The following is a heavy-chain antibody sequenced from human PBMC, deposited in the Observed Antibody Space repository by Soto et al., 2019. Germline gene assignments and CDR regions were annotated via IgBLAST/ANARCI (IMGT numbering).Heavy chain of an antibody. J-gene: IGHJ6*02. D-gene: IGHD3-10*01. CDR2: ISGSGGST. V-gene: IGHV3-23*01. Sequence: GGSLRLSCAASGFTFSSYAMSWVRQAPGKGLEWVSAISGSGGSTYYADSVKGRFTISRDNSKNTLHLQMNSLRAEDTAVYYCAKDREAVWFGELSPAGDVWGQGTTVTVSS. CDR3: AKDREAVWFGELSPAGDV. CDR1: GFTFSSYA.